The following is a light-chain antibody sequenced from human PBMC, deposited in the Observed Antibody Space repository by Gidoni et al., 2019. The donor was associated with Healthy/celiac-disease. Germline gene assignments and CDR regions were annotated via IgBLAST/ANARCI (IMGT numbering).Light chain of an antibody. V-gene: IGKV1-5*03. CDR3: QQYNSLET. J-gene: IGKJ1*01. CDR1: QSISSW. Sequence: DIQMTQSPSTLSASVGDRVTITCRASQSISSWLAWYQQNPGKAPKLLIYKASSLESGVPSRFSGSGSGTEFTLTISSLQPDDFATYYCQQYNSLETFGQGTKVEIK. CDR2: KAS.